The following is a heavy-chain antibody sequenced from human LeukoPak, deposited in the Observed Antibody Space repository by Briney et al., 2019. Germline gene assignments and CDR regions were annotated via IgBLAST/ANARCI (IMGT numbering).Heavy chain of an antibody. Sequence: SVEVSCEASGGTFSSYAISWVRQAPGQGLEWMGRIIPIFGTASYAQKFQGRVTITTDESTSSAYMELSSLRSEDTAVYYCAREVVGAVAGARYYYYYYMDVWGKGTTVTVSS. CDR2: IIPIFGTA. J-gene: IGHJ6*03. CDR1: GGTFSSYA. D-gene: IGHD6-19*01. V-gene: IGHV1-69*05. CDR3: AREVVGAVAGARYYYYYYMDV.